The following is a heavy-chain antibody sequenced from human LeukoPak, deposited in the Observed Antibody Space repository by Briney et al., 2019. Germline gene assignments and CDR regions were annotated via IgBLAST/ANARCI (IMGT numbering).Heavy chain of an antibody. CDR3: ARDRRFGETLDY. Sequence: TGGSLRLSCAASGFTFSSYSMNWVRQAPGKGLEWVSSISSSSSYIYYADSVKGRFTISRDNAKNSLYLQMNSLRAEDTAVYYCARDRRFGETLDYWGQGTLVTVSS. J-gene: IGHJ4*02. D-gene: IGHD3-10*01. CDR1: GFTFSSYS. CDR2: ISSSSSYI. V-gene: IGHV3-21*01.